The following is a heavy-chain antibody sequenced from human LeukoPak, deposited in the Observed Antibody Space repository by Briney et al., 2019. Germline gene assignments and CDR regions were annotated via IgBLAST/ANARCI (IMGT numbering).Heavy chain of an antibody. CDR2: IWYDGSNK. V-gene: IGHV3-33*01. CDR1: GFTFSSYG. J-gene: IGHJ4*02. Sequence: QPGGSLRLSCAASGFTFSSYGMHWVRQAPGKGLEWVAVIWYDGSNKCYADSVKGRFTISRDNSKNTLYLQMNSLRAEDTAVYYCARAADLLNPNDIGYWGQGTLVTVSS. CDR3: ARAADLLNPNDIGY. D-gene: IGHD1-1*01.